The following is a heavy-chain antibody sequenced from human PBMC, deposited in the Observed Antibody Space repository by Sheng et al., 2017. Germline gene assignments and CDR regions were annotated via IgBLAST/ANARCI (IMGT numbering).Heavy chain of an antibody. CDR3: ARDPEIYYFDY. V-gene: IGHV3-30*04. CDR1: GFTFSSYA. CDR2: ISYDGSNK. D-gene: IGHD3-3*01. J-gene: IGHJ4*02. Sequence: QVQLVESGGGVVQPGRSLRLSCAASGFTFSSYAMHWVRQAPGKGLEWVAVISYDGSNKYYADSVKGRFTISRDNSKNTLYLQMNSLRAEDTAVYYCARDPEIYYFDYWGQGTLVTVSS.